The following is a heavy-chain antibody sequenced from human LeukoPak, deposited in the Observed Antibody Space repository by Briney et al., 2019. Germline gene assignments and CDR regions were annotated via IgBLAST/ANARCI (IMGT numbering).Heavy chain of an antibody. V-gene: IGHV4-34*01. CDR3: ARARIAARPEGFDY. D-gene: IGHD6-6*01. J-gene: IGHJ4*02. CDR2: INHSGST. CDR1: GGSFSGYY. Sequence: PSETLSLTCAVYGGSFSGYYWSWIRQLPGKGLEWIGEINHSGSTNYNPSLKSRVTISVDTSKNQFSLKLSSVTAADTAVYYCARARIAARPEGFDYWGQGTLVTVSS.